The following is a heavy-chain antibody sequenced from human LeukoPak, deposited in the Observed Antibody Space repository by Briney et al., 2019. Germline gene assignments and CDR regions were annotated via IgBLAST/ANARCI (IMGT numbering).Heavy chain of an antibody. CDR1: GFTFSSYW. CDR3: AAMGSLHQAFDY. Sequence: PGXXLRLSCAASGFTFSSYWMHWVRQAPGKGLVWVSRINSDGRSTSYADSVKGRFTISRDNAKNTLYLQMNSLRAEDTAVYYCAAMGSLHQAFDYWGQGTLVTVSS. CDR2: INSDGRST. J-gene: IGHJ4*02. V-gene: IGHV3-74*01. D-gene: IGHD1-26*01.